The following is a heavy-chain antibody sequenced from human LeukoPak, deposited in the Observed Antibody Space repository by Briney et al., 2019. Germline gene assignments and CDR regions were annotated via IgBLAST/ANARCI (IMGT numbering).Heavy chain of an antibody. J-gene: IGHJ4*02. CDR2: INSDGSSS. V-gene: IGHV3-74*01. CDR3: AREATFGELLPFDY. CDR1: GFTLSRYW. Sequence: GGSLRLSCAASGFTLSRYWMHWVRQAPGKGLVWVSRINSDGSSSSYADSVKGRFTISRDNAKNTLYLQMNSLRAEDTAVYYCAREATFGELLPFDYWGQGTLVSVS. D-gene: IGHD3-10*01.